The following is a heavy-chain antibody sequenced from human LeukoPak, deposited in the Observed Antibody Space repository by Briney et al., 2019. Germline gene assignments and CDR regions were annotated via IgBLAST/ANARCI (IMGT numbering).Heavy chain of an antibody. V-gene: IGHV3-23*01. Sequence: GGSLRLSCAASGFTFSSYSMNWVRQAPGKGLEWVSSLSGNAGRPYYADSVKGRFTISRDNSKNTLYLQMNSLRVEDTAVYYCAKDHRDSGNYYYYYGLDVWGQGTMVTVSS. CDR1: GFTFSSYS. J-gene: IGHJ6*02. CDR3: AKDHRDSGNYYYYYGLDV. D-gene: IGHD1-26*01. CDR2: LSGNAGRP.